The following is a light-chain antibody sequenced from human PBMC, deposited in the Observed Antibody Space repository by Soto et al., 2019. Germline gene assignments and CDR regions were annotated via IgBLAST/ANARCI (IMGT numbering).Light chain of an antibody. J-gene: IGLJ1*01. CDR2: DTS. CDR1: TGAVTSGHY. V-gene: IGLV7-46*01. CDR3: LVIYTGVGEV. Sequence: QAVVTQEPSLTVSPGGTVTLTCGSSTGAVTSGHYPHWFQQKTGQAPRTLIYDTSIRHSWTPARFSGSLLGGKAALTLSDAQLDDEAHYYCLVIYTGVGEVFGTGTKVTVL.